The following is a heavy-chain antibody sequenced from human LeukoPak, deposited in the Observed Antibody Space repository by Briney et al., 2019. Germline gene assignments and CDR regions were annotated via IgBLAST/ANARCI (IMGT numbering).Heavy chain of an antibody. CDR2: IKKDGSEK. Sequence: PGGSLRLSCAASGFTFSSQWMSWARQAPGKGLEWVANIKKDGSEKYYVDSVKGRFTISRDNAKNSLYLQMNSLRAEDTAVYYCARHDSSGYYSAGYWGQGTLVTVSS. J-gene: IGHJ4*02. V-gene: IGHV3-7*01. CDR3: ARHDSSGYYSAGY. CDR1: GFTFSSQW. D-gene: IGHD3-22*01.